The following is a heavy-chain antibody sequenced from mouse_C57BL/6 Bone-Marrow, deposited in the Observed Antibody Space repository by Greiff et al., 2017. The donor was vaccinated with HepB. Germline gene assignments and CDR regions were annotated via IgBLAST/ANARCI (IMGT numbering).Heavy chain of an antibody. Sequence: QVQLQQPGAELVKPGASVKLSCKASGYTFTSYWMHWVKQRPGQGLEWIGMIHPNSGSTNYNEKFKSKATLTVDNTSRTTYMQLSSLTSEDSAVYYCTRRGIYDYALYYWGQGTTLSVSA. J-gene: IGHJ2*01. CDR1: GYTFTSYW. CDR3: TRRGIYDYALYY. CDR2: IHPNSGST. D-gene: IGHD2-4*01. V-gene: IGHV1-64*01.